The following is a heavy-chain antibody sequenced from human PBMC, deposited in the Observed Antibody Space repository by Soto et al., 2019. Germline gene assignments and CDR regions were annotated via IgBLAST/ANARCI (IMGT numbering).Heavy chain of an antibody. D-gene: IGHD1-20*01. CDR3: ARDGITGSNYYYYYGMDV. V-gene: IGHV3-30-3*01. J-gene: IGHJ6*02. Sequence: QVQLVESGGGVVQPGRSLRLSCAASGFTFSSYAMHWVRQAPGKGLEWVAVISYDGNNKYYADSVKGRFTISRDNSKNTLYLQMYSLRAEDTAVYYCARDGITGSNYYYYYGMDVWGQGTTVTVSS. CDR2: ISYDGNNK. CDR1: GFTFSSYA.